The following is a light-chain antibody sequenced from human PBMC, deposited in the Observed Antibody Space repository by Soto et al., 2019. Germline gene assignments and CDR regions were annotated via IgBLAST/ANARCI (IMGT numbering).Light chain of an antibody. CDR2: GAS. CDR1: HSVSTSY. Sequence: EIVLTQSPATLSLSPGEGATLSCRASHSVSTSYFAWYQQKPGQAPRLLIYGASNRATDIPDRFSGSGSGIDFTLTISRLETEDFAVYYCQQYGTSLITFGGGTKVEIK. CDR3: QQYGTSLIT. J-gene: IGKJ4*01. V-gene: IGKV3-20*01.